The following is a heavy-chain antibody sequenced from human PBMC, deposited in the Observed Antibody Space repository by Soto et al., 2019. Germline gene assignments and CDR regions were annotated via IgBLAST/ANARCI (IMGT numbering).Heavy chain of an antibody. CDR1: GGTFSSYA. J-gene: IGHJ4*02. V-gene: IGHV1-69*12. CDR3: AAPYGSGSYYNGFDY. CDR2: IIPIFGTA. Sequence: QVQLVQSGAEVKKPGSSVKVSCKASGGTFSSYAISWVRQAPGQGLEWMGGIIPIFGTANYAQKFQGRVTMTADESTSTASMELSSLRSEDTAVYYCAAPYGSGSYYNGFDYWGQGTLVTVSS. D-gene: IGHD3-10*01.